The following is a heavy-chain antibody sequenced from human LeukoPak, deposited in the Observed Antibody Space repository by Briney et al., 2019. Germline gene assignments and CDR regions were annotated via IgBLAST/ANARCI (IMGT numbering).Heavy chain of an antibody. D-gene: IGHD6-19*01. V-gene: IGHV1-69*04. Sequence: ASVKVSCKASGGTFSSYAISWVRQAPGQGLEWMGRIIPILGIANYALKFQGRVTITADKSTSTAYMELSSLRSEDTAVYYCARDLGLGEKYYFDYWGQGTLVTVSS. CDR3: ARDLGLGEKYYFDY. CDR2: IIPILGIA. CDR1: GGTFSSYA. J-gene: IGHJ4*02.